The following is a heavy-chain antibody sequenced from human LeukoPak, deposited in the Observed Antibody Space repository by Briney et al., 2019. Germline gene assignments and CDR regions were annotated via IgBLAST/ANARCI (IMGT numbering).Heavy chain of an antibody. CDR2: INYSGTT. V-gene: IGHV4-39*01. Sequence: SETLSLTCTVSGGSISSRSHYWGWIRQPPGQGLEWIGSINYSGTTYYNPSLRSRVTISVDTSKNQFSLKLTSLTATDTAVYYCASQPTTEIGIDYWGQGTLVTVS. D-gene: IGHD4-11*01. CDR3: ASQPTTEIGIDY. J-gene: IGHJ4*02. CDR1: GGSISSRSHY.